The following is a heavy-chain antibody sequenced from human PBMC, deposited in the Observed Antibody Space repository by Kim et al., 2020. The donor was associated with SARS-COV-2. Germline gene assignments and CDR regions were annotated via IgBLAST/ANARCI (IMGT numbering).Heavy chain of an antibody. CDR3: AREMDYYGSGRFDY. D-gene: IGHD3-10*01. Sequence: SETLSLTCTVSGGSISSSSYYWGWIRQPPGKGLEWIGSIYYSGSTYYNPSLKSRVTISVDTSKNQFSLKPSSVTAADTAVYYCAREMDYYGSGRFDYWGQGTLVTVSS. CDR1: GGSISSSSYY. V-gene: IGHV4-39*02. J-gene: IGHJ4*02. CDR2: IYYSGST.